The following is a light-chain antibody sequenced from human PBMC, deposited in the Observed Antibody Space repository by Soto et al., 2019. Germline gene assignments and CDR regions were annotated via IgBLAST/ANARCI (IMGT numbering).Light chain of an antibody. Sequence: QAVVTQPPSVSGAPGQRVTISCTGSRSNIGAGYDVHWYQQLPGTAPKLLIYGNSNRPSGVPDRFSGSKSGTSASLAITGLQAEDEADYYCQSYDSSVSKVVFGGGTKLTVL. CDR3: QSYDSSVSKVV. CDR2: GNS. V-gene: IGLV1-40*01. CDR1: RSNIGAGYD. J-gene: IGLJ2*01.